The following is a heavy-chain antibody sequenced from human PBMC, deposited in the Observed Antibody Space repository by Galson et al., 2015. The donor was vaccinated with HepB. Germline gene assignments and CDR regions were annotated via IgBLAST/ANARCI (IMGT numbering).Heavy chain of an antibody. CDR2: VFTAGQT. CDR1: GFTVINTY. D-gene: IGHD3-10*01. J-gene: IGHJ5*02. Sequence: SLRLSCAVSGFTVINTYMMWVRQAPGKGLEFVSVVFTAGQTYHADSVKSRFTVSRDNSKNTLYLQMDSLRAEDTAVYYCARAIYYGQGRFDPWGQGTLVTVSS. CDR3: ARAIYYGQGRFDP. V-gene: IGHV3-53*01.